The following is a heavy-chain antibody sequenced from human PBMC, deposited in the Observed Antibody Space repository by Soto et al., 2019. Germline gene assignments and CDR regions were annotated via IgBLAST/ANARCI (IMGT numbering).Heavy chain of an antibody. CDR3: QLGRGQIYYSGLDV. CDR1: GFFFSDYY. D-gene: IGHD3-10*01. Sequence: GGSLRLSCEASGFFFSDYYMSWIRQAPGKGLETLCYISGTGDTTSYADSVKGRFTLSRDNAKNSLFLHLNSLSAGDTDVYSCQLGRGQIYYSGLDVWGQGTTVTVSS. J-gene: IGHJ6*02. V-gene: IGHV3-11*01. CDR2: ISGTGDTT.